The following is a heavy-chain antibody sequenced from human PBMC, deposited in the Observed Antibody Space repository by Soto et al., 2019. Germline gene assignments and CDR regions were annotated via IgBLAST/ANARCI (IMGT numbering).Heavy chain of an antibody. CDR2: VTRDGTST. J-gene: IGHJ4*02. CDR3: ARRSIVSGNGGLDF. V-gene: IGHV3-74*01. CDR1: GFTFSGHW. D-gene: IGHD2-8*01. Sequence: EVQLVESEGGLVQPGGSLRLSCAASGFTFSGHWMHWVRHVPGKGLEWVSRVTRDGTSTDYADSVKGRFTISRDNVKSTLYLQMNSLRAKDTAVYYCARRSIVSGNGGLDFWGQGVLVTVSS.